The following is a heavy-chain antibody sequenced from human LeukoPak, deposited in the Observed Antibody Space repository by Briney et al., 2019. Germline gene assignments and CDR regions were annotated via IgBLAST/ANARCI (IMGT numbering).Heavy chain of an antibody. CDR3: ARGRCSSTSCYPVDY. D-gene: IGHD2-2*01. Sequence: VASVKVSCKASGYTFTGYYIHWVRQAPGQGLEWMGWINSNSGGTNYGQKFQGRVTITRDASISTAYMELSWLRSDDTAVYYCARGRCSSTSCYPVDYWGQGTLVTVSS. V-gene: IGHV1-2*02. J-gene: IGHJ4*02. CDR2: INSNSGGT. CDR1: GYTFTGYY.